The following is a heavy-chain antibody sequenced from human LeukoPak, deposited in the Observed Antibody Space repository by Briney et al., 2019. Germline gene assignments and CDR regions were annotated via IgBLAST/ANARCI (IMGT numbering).Heavy chain of an antibody. J-gene: IGHJ6*03. CDR1: GYTLTELS. V-gene: IGHV1-24*01. Sequence: ASVKVSCKVSGYTLTELSMHWVRQAPGKGFEWMGGFDPEDGETIYAQKFQGRVTMTEDTSTDTAYMELSSLRSEDTAVYYCATGRKDFWSGYTYYMDVWGKGTTVTVSS. D-gene: IGHD3-3*01. CDR2: FDPEDGET. CDR3: ATGRKDFWSGYTYYMDV.